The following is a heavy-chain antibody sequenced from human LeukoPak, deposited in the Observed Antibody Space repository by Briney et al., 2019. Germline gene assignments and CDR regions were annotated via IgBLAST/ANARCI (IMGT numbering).Heavy chain of an antibody. Sequence: GGSLRLSCAASGFTISSDSMHWIRQAPGKGLEYVSAIGYGGDTYYANSVKGRFTISRDIFKNTLYLQMGSLRPEDIAVYYCARVGGSGSFDSWGQGTLVSVSS. D-gene: IGHD6-19*01. CDR3: ARVGGSGSFDS. CDR1: GFTISSDS. CDR2: IGYGGDT. V-gene: IGHV3-64*01. J-gene: IGHJ4*02.